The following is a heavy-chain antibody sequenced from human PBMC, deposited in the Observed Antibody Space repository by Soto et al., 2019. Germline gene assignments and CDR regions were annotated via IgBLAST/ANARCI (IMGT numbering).Heavy chain of an antibody. V-gene: IGHV3-30*03. J-gene: IGHJ5*01. CDR2: ISYDGSNK. Sequence: QVQLVESGGGVGQPGRSLRLSCVDSGSKFKTYGMHWVRQAPGKGLEWVAVISYDGSNKYYTDSVKGRFTISRDNSKNTLYLQMSSLREDDMAVYYCAIDVGAWGHGTLVTVTS. CDR1: GSKFKTYG. CDR3: AIDVGA.